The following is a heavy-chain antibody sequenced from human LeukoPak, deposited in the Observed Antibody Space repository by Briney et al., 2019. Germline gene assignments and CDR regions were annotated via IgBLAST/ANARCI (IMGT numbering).Heavy chain of an antibody. V-gene: IGHV3-73*01. CDR2: IRSKVNNYAT. J-gene: IGHJ4*02. Sequence: GGSLRLSCAASGFTFSGSAIHWVRQAPGKGLEWVGRIRSKVNNYATEYAASVRGRFTISRDDSKNTAYLKMNSLKIEDTAVYYCARPYADLGGDFDHWGQGTLVTVSS. CDR3: ARPYADLGGDFDH. D-gene: IGHD4-17*01. CDR1: GFTFSGSA.